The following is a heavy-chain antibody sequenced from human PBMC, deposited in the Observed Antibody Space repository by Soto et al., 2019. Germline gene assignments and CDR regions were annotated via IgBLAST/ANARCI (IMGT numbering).Heavy chain of an antibody. CDR2: IYYSGST. J-gene: IGHJ3*02. D-gene: IGHD3-22*01. CDR1: GGSISSYY. V-gene: IGHV4-59*01. Sequence: SETLSLTCTVSGGSISSYYWSWIRQPPGKGLEWIGYIYYSGSTNYNPSLKSRVTISVDTSKNKFSLKLSSVTAADTAVYYCARVPRGGYYNDSSGEFEIWGQGTMVTVSS. CDR3: ARVPRGGYYNDSSGEFEI.